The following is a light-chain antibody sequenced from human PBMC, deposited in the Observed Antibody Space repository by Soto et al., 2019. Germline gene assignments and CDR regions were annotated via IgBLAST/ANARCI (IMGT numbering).Light chain of an antibody. V-gene: IGKV3-20*01. J-gene: IGKJ1*01. CDR1: QSVSSSN. CDR2: GAS. CDR3: QQYNTSPRT. Sequence: PGEIATLSCRASQSVSSSNFAWYQQKPAQAPRLLIYGASRRAPGIPERFSGSGSGTDFTLTISRLEPEDLAVYYCQQYNTSPRTFGQGTKVDIK.